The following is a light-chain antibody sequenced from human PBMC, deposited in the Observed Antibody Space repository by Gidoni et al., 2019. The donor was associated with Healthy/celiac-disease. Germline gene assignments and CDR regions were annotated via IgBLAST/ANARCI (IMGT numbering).Light chain of an antibody. J-gene: IGLJ2*01. CDR1: SPNIGAGYD. CDR2: GNS. V-gene: IGLV1-40*01. CDR3: QSYDSSLSGSVV. Sequence: QSVLPQPPSVSGAPGQRVTISCTGSSPNIGAGYDVHWYQQLPVTAPKLLIYGNSNRPSGVPYRFSGSKSGTSASLAITGLQAEDEADYYCQSYDSSLSGSVVFGGGTKLTVL.